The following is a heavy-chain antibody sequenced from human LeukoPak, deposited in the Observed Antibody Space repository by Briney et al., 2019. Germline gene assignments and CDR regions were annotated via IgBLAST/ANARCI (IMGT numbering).Heavy chain of an antibody. V-gene: IGHV4-59*08. Sequence: SETLSLTCTVSGGSISSYYWSWIRQPPGKGLEWIGYIYYSGSINYNPSPKSRVTISVDTSKNQFSLKLSSVTAADTAVYYCARNYLDAFDIWGQGTMVTVSS. CDR1: GGSISSYY. CDR2: IYYSGSI. D-gene: IGHD5-24*01. CDR3: ARNYLDAFDI. J-gene: IGHJ3*02.